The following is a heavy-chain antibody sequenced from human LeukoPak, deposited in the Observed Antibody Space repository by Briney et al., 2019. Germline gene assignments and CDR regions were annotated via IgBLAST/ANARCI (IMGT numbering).Heavy chain of an antibody. CDR1: GGSISSGGYS. CDR2: IYHSGST. Sequence: PSETLSLTCAVSGGSISSGGYSWSWIRQPPGKGLEWIGYIYHSGSTYYNPSLKSRVTISVDRSKNQFSLKLSSVTAADTAVYYCARSDTAMVKGFDYWGQGTLVTVSS. D-gene: IGHD5-18*01. J-gene: IGHJ4*02. CDR3: ARSDTAMVKGFDY. V-gene: IGHV4-30-2*01.